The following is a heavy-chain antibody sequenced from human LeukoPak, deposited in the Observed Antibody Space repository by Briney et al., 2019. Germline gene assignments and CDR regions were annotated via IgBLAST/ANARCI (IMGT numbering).Heavy chain of an antibody. CDR2: INHSGST. V-gene: IGHV4-34*01. CDR1: GGSFSGYY. Sequence: PSETLSLTCAVYGGSFSGYYWTWIRQPPGKGLEWIGEINHSGSTNYNPSLKSRVTIPVDTSKNQFSLKLSSATAADTAVYYCASASSHRIAAGGDYWGQGTLVTVSS. J-gene: IGHJ4*02. CDR3: ASASSHRIAAGGDY. D-gene: IGHD6-13*01.